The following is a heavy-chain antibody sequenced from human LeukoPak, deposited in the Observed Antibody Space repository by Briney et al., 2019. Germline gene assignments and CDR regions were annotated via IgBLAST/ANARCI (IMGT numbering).Heavy chain of an antibody. V-gene: IGHV4-31*03. Sequence: PSETLSLTCTVSDGSISSGGYYWSWIRQHPGKGLEWIGYIYYSGSTHYNPSLKSRVTISVDTSKNQFSLKLSSVTAADTAVYYCARDEYGDEGLVYWGQGTLVTVSS. CDR1: DGSISSGGYY. J-gene: IGHJ4*02. CDR2: IYYSGST. D-gene: IGHD4-17*01. CDR3: ARDEYGDEGLVY.